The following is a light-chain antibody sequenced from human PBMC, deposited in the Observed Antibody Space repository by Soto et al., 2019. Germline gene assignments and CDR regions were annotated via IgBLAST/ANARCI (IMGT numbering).Light chain of an antibody. J-gene: IGKJ1*01. CDR1: QSIRYY. CDR2: GAS. V-gene: IGKV1-5*01. CDR3: QHHNSYSQT. Sequence: DIQLTQSPPTLSASVGDRVTITCRASQSIRYYLAWYQQMPGKAPKLLIYGASSLQSGVPSMFSGSGSGTEFTLTISSLQPDDFATYFCQHHNSYSQTFGQGTKVEIK.